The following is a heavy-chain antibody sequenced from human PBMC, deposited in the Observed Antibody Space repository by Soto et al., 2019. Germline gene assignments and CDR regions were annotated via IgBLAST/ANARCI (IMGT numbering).Heavy chain of an antibody. V-gene: IGHV3-33*01. CDR1: GFTFSSYG. CDR2: IWYDGSNK. D-gene: IGHD3-16*02. J-gene: IGHJ3*01. CDR3: ARDRRLGDLSFPYG. Sequence: QVQLVESGGGVVQPGRSLRLSCAASGFTFSSYGMHWVRQAPGKGLEWVAVIWYDGSNKYYADSVKGRFTISRDKSKNTLYLQTNSLRAEDTAVYYCARDRRLGDLSFPYGWGQGTMVTVAS.